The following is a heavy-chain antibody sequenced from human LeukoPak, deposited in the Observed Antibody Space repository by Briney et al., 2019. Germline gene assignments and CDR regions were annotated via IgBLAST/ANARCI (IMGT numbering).Heavy chain of an antibody. J-gene: IGHJ4*02. V-gene: IGHV3-23*01. CDR1: GFSFKNYA. CDR3: AKASWVSKAVAVW. Sequence: GGSLRLSCAASGFSFKNYAMSWVRQAPARGPEWVSSLRGDGETFYADSVKGRFTLSRDDSRNTVYLQLNNLRVEDTAIYYCAKASWVSKAVAVWWGQGTQVPVSS. CDR2: LRGDGET. D-gene: IGHD3-16*01.